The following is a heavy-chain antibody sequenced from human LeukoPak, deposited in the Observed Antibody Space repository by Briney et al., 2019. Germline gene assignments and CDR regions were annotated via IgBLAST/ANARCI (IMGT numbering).Heavy chain of an antibody. V-gene: IGHV3-7*01. CDR1: GFTFSTYW. CDR3: ARDNGWSFDY. CDR2: IKELGSEK. Sequence: PGGSLRLSCAVSGFTFSTYWMSWVRQAPGKGLEWVANIKELGSEKFCVDSVKGRFTISIDNAKNSLYLQMNSLRAEDTAVYYCARDNGWSFDYWGQGTLVTVSS. D-gene: IGHD6-19*01. J-gene: IGHJ4*02.